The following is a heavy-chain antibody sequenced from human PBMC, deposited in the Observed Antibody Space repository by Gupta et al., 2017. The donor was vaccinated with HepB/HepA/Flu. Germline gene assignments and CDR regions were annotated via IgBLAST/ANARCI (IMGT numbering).Heavy chain of an antibody. CDR1: GFTFSSYG. V-gene: IGHV3-33*01. CDR3: ARDREITIFGVVLKYFDY. D-gene: IGHD3-3*01. J-gene: IGHJ4*02. CDR2: IWYDGSNK. Sequence: QVQLVESGGGVVQPGRSLRLSCAASGFTFSSYGMHWVRQAPGKGLEWVAVIWYDGSNKYYADSVKGRVTISRDNSKNTLYLQMNSLRAEDTAVYYCARDREITIFGVVLKYFDYWGQGTLVTVSS.